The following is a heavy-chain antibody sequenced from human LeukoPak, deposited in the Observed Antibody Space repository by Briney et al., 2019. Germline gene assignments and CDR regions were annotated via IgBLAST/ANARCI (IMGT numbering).Heavy chain of an antibody. CDR3: AREGDTSPGLDY. CDR1: GFSLSRYW. Sequence: GGSLRLSCTASGFSLSRYWMSWVRQAPGKGLEWVANIRQDGDEKHYVDSVKGRLTISRDNAKNSVYLQMTSLGAEDTAVYFCAREGDTSPGLDYWGQGALVTVSS. CDR2: IRQDGDEK. J-gene: IGHJ4*02. V-gene: IGHV3-7*01.